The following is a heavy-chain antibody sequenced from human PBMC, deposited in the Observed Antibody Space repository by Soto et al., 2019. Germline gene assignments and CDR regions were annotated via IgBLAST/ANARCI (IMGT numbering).Heavy chain of an antibody. CDR1: DGSFSGYY. J-gene: IGHJ4*02. D-gene: IGHD6-6*01. CDR3: ATRTAIAAHDY. Sequence: SETLSLTCAVYDGSFSGYYWSWIRQPPGKGLEWIGEINHSGSTNYNPSLKSRVTISVDTSKNQFSLKLSSVTAADTAVYYCATRTAIAAHDYWGQGTLVTVSS. CDR2: INHSGST. V-gene: IGHV4-34*01.